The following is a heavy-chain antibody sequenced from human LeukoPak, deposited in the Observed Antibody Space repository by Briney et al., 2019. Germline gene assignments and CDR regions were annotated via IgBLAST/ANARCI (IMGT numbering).Heavy chain of an antibody. V-gene: IGHV4-34*01. J-gene: IGHJ4*02. CDR2: INHSGST. CDR3: ARGPGTWYYY. Sequence: SETLSLTCAVYGGSFSGYYWSWIREPPGKGLEWIGEINHSGSTNYNPSLKSRVTISIDTSKNQFSLKLSSVTAADTALYYCARGPGTWYYYWGQGTLVTVSS. CDR1: GGSFSGYY. D-gene: IGHD6-13*01.